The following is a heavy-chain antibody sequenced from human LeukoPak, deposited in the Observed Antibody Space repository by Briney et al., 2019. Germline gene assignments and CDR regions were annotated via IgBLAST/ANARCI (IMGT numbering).Heavy chain of an antibody. J-gene: IGHJ4*02. CDR3: ARVSAAYCSSTSCYNKPFDY. CDR1: GYTFNGYY. V-gene: IGHV1-2*02. CDR2: INPNSGGT. Sequence: ASVKVSCKASGYTFNGYYMHWVRQAPGQGLEWMGWINPNSGGTNYAQKFQGRVTMTRDTSISTAYMELSRLRSDDTAVYYCARVSAAYCSSTSCYNKPFDYWGQGTLVTVSS. D-gene: IGHD2-2*02.